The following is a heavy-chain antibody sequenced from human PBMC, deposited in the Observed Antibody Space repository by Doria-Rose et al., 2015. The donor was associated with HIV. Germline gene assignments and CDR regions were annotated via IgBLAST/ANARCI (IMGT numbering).Heavy chain of an antibody. D-gene: IGHD6-13*01. J-gene: IGHJ4*02. V-gene: IGHV2-26*01. Sequence: QVQLVQSGPVLVKPTETLTLTCTVSGVSLSSPGMGVSWIRQPPGKALEWLAHIFSDDERSYKTSLKSRLTISRGTSKSQVVLTMTDMDPVDTATYYCARIKSGRWYHKYYFDFWGQGTLVIVSA. CDR3: ARIKSGRWYHKYYFDF. CDR2: IFSDDER. CDR1: GVSLSSPGMG.